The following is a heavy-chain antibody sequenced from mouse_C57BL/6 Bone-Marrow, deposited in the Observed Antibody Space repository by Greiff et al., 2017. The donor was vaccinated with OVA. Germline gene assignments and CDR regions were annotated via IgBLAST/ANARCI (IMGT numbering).Heavy chain of an antibody. CDR1: GYAFSSSW. CDR3: ATAYYGNYVFDY. J-gene: IGHJ2*01. V-gene: IGHV1-82*01. D-gene: IGHD2-10*01. Sequence: VKLMESGPELVKPGASVKISCKASGYAFSSSWMNWVKQRPGKGLEWIGRIYPGDGDTNYNGKFKGKATLTADKSSSTAYMQLSSLTSEDSAVYFCATAYYGNYVFDYWGQGTTLTVSS. CDR2: IYPGDGDT.